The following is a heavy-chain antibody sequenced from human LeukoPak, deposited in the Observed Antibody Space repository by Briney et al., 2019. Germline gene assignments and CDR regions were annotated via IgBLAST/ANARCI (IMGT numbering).Heavy chain of an antibody. V-gene: IGHV1-24*01. Sequence: ASVKVSCTVSGYTFTELSIPWGRQAPGKGPEWMGGFDPEDGETIYAQKFQGRVTMTLDTSTDTAYMELSSLRSEDTAVYYCATCSSTSCYGFLFDYWGQGTLVTVYS. D-gene: IGHD2-2*01. J-gene: IGHJ4*02. CDR3: ATCSSTSCYGFLFDY. CDR1: GYTFTELS. CDR2: FDPEDGET.